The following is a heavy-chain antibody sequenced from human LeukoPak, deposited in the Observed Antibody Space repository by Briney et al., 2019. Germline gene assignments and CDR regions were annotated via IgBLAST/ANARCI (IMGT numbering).Heavy chain of an antibody. Sequence: GGSLRLSCASSRFTFSNSIFHWVRQAPGKGLEWVAVISYDGSNKYYADSVKGRFTISRDNSKNTLYLQMNSLRAEDTAVYYCARDWRYDFWSADIGYWFDPWGQGTLVTVSS. V-gene: IGHV3-30*04. D-gene: IGHD3-3*01. CDR2: ISYDGSNK. CDR1: RFTFSNSI. J-gene: IGHJ5*02. CDR3: ARDWRYDFWSADIGYWFDP.